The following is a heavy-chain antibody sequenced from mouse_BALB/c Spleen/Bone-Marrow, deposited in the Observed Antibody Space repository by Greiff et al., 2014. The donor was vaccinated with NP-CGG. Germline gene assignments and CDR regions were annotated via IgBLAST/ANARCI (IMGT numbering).Heavy chain of an antibody. V-gene: IGHV1-54*01. D-gene: IGHD3-3*01. CDR2: INPGSGGT. J-gene: IGHJ2*01. Sequence: QVQLKESGAELVRPGTSVKVSCKASGYAFTNYLIEWVKQRPGQGLEWIGMINPGSGGTNYNEKFKGKATLTADKSSSTAYMQLSSLTSDDSAVYFCARRDGSYFDYWGQGTPLTVSS. CDR3: ARRDGSYFDY. CDR1: GYAFTNYL.